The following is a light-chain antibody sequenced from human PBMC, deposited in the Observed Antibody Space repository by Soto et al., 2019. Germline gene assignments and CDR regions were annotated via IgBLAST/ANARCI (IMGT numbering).Light chain of an antibody. CDR2: KAS. J-gene: IGKJ1*01. CDR1: QSISSW. V-gene: IGKV1-5*03. Sequence: DIQMTQSPSTLSASVGDRVTITCRSSQSISSWLAWYQQKPGKAPKLLIYKASSLESGVPSRFSGSGSGTEFTLTISSLQPDDFATYYCQHSNFYSVAFGQGAKVEI. CDR3: QHSNFYSVA.